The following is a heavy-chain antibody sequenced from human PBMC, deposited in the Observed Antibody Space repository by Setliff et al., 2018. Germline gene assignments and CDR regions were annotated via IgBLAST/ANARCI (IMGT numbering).Heavy chain of an antibody. CDR1: GYTLTELS. CDR2: FDPEDGKT. D-gene: IGHD3-3*01. V-gene: IGHV1-24*01. J-gene: IGHJ6*04. CDR3: ATGFVGFGVVPRALDV. Sequence: ASVKVSCKVSGYTLTELSMHWVRQAPGKGLEWMGGFDPEDGKTIYAQKFQGRVTMTEDTSTDTAYMELSSLRSEDTAVYYCATGFVGFGVVPRALDVWGKGTTVTVSS.